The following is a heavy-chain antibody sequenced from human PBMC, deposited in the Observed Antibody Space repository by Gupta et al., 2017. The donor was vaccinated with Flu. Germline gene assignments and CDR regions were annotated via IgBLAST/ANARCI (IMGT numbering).Heavy chain of an antibody. Sequence: SYAMSWVRQAPGKGLECVSAITGSGATTYYADSVKGRFTISRDNSKNTLYLQMNSLRAEDTAVYYCAPDGSTANCYRLDNWGQGTRVTVSS. J-gene: IGHJ4*02. D-gene: IGHD2-2*01. V-gene: IGHV3-23*01. CDR1: SYA. CDR3: APDGSTANCYRLDN. CDR2: ITGSGATT.